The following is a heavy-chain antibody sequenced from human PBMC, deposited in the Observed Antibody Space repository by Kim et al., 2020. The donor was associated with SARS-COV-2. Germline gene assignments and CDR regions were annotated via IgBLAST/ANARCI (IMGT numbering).Heavy chain of an antibody. V-gene: IGHV1-69*04. Sequence: SVKVSCKASGGTFSSYTISWVRQAPGQGLEWMGRIIPILGIANYAQKLQGRVTITADKSTSTDYMELSSLRSEDTDVYYCARDGWNAVGESMDVWGQGTTVTVS. J-gene: IGHJ6*02. CDR1: GGTFSSYT. D-gene: IGHD1-1*01. CDR2: IIPILGIA. CDR3: ARDGWNAVGESMDV.